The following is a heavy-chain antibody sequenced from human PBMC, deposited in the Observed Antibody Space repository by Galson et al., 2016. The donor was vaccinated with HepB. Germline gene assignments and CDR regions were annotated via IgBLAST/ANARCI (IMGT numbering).Heavy chain of an antibody. D-gene: IGHD2-2*01. CDR1: GFTFTSSA. Sequence: SVKVSCKASGFTFTSSAVQWVRQARGQRLEWIGWTVVGSGNTNYAQKFQERVTVTRDMSTATVYMELSSLRPEDTAIYYCAAVLYGGNVSCYPPRDYWGQGTLVTVSS. J-gene: IGHJ4*02. CDR2: TVVGSGNT. V-gene: IGHV1-58*01. CDR3: AAVLYGGNVSCYPPRDY.